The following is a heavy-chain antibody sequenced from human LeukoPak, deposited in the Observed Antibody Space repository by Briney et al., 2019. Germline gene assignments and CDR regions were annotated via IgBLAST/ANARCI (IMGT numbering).Heavy chain of an antibody. Sequence: GSSVKVSCKGSGYTFTSYGISGVRQAPGQGREGMGWISAYNGNTNYAQKLQGRVTMTTDTSTSTAYMELRSLRSDDTAVYYCARDNCSGGSCYSRWFDPWGQGTLVTVSS. CDR2: ISAYNGNT. V-gene: IGHV1-18*01. CDR3: ARDNCSGGSCYSRWFDP. D-gene: IGHD2-15*01. CDR1: GYTFTSYG. J-gene: IGHJ5*02.